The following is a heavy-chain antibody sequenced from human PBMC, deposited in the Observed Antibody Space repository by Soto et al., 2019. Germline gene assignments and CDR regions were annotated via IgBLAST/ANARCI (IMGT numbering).Heavy chain of an antibody. CDR2: IDPSDSYT. Sequence: GEALKISCKGSGYSFTSYWISWVRQMPGKGLEWVGRIDPSDSYTNYSPSFQGHVTISADKSISTAYLRLSSLKASDTAMYYCARLQPAAGDNDLTFDYWGQGTLVTVSS. D-gene: IGHD6-13*01. CDR1: GYSFTSYW. J-gene: IGHJ4*02. CDR3: ARLQPAAGDNDLTFDY. V-gene: IGHV5-10-1*01.